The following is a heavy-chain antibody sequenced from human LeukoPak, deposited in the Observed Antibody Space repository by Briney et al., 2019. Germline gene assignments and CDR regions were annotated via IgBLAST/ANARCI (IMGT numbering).Heavy chain of an antibody. J-gene: IGHJ4*02. CDR3: ARDRPVGVPIAISYDLDS. CDR2: ISSDGSNK. Sequence: GTSLRLSCAASGFTFSSFAIHWVRQAPGKGLEWVAVISSDGSNKFYANSVRGRFTISRDNSKNTLNLQMNSLRPEDTAVYYCARDRPVGVPIAISYDLDSWGQGTLVSVSS. D-gene: IGHD2-2*02. V-gene: IGHV3-30*01. CDR1: GFTFSSFA.